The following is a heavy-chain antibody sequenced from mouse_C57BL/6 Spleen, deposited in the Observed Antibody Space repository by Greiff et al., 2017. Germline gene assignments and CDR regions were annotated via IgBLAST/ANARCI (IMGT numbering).Heavy chain of an antibody. V-gene: IGHV1-52*01. CDR3: ARAETAQATSYYFDY. J-gene: IGHJ2*01. Sequence: QVQLQQPGAELVRPGSSVKLSCKASGYTFTSYWMHWVKQRPIQGLEWIGNIDPSDSVTHYNQKFKDKATLTVDKSSSTAYMQLSSLTSEDSAVYYCARAETAQATSYYFDYWGQGTTLTVAS. CDR2: IDPSDSVT. CDR1: GYTFTSYW. D-gene: IGHD3-2*02.